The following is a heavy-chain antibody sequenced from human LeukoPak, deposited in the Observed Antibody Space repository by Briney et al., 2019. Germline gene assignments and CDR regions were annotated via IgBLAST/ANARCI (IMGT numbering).Heavy chain of an antibody. CDR3: ASANCTNGVPF. J-gene: IGHJ3*01. CDR1: GGSISSGSYY. V-gene: IGHV4-61*02. D-gene: IGHD2-8*01. Sequence: PSQTLSLTCTVSGGSISSGSYYWSWIRQPAGKGLEWIGRIYTSGSTNYNPSLKSRVTISVDTSKNQFSLKLSSVTAADTAVYYCASANCTNGVPFWGQGTMVTVSS. CDR2: IYTSGST.